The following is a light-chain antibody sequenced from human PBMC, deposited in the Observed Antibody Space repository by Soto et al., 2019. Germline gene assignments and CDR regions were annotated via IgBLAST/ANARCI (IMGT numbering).Light chain of an antibody. J-gene: IGKJ4*01. CDR3: QQYGYSPLT. CDR1: QSVRNNN. V-gene: IGKV3-20*01. Sequence: IVLTQSPGTLSLSPGERATLSCRASQSVRNNNFLAWYQQKPGQAPRLLIYGASSRATGIPDRFSGSGSGTDFTLTVSRLEPEDFAVYYCQQYGYSPLTFGGGTKVDIK. CDR2: GAS.